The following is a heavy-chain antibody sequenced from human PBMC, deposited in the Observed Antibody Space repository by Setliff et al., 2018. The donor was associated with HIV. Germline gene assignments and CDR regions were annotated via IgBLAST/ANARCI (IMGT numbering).Heavy chain of an antibody. CDR1: GYIFTTYW. Sequence: GESLKISCKASGYIFTTYWTGWVRQMPGKGLEWMGVIYPSDSDTRYNPSFQGHVTISVDTSISTAYLQWSSLKASDTAMYYCARHRADYVWGSYRYFNWFDPWGQGALVTVSS. D-gene: IGHD3-16*02. J-gene: IGHJ5*02. CDR3: ARHRADYVWGSYRYFNWFDP. CDR2: IYPSDSDT. V-gene: IGHV5-51*01.